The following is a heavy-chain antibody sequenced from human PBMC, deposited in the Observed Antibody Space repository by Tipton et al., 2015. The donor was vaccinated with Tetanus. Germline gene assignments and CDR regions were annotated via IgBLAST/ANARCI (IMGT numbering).Heavy chain of an antibody. D-gene: IGHD3-3*01. V-gene: IGHV4-4*02. CDR3: ARESITIFGVVSIDY. CDR2: IYHSGTT. J-gene: IGHJ4*02. Sequence: TLSLTCAVSGGSIRSSNWWSWVRQTPGKGLEWIGEIYHSGTTNYNPSLKSRVTMSVDNSKNQFSLKLNSVTAADTAVYYCARESITIFGVVSIDYWGQGTLVPVSS. CDR1: GGSIRSSNW.